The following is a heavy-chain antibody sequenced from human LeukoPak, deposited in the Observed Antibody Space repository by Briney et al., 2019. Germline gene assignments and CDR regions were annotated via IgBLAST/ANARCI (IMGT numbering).Heavy chain of an antibody. Sequence: GSSVKVSCKASGGTVITYAITWVRQAPGQGLEWMGRIIPILGKANYAQKFQGRVTITADKSTSTAYMELSSLRSEDTAVYYCASTIPVAGTNYYYGMDVWGQGTTVTVSS. D-gene: IGHD6-19*01. CDR3: ASTIPVAGTNYYYGMDV. CDR1: GGTVITYA. V-gene: IGHV1-69*04. J-gene: IGHJ6*02. CDR2: IIPILGKA.